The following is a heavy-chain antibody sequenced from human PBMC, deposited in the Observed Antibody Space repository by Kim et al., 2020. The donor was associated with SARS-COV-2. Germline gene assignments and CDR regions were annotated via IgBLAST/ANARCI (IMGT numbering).Heavy chain of an antibody. V-gene: IGHV4-31*03. J-gene: IGHJ3*02. D-gene: IGHD3-22*01. CDR2: IYYSGST. Sequence: SETLSLTCTVSGGSISSGGYYWSWIRQHPGKGLEWIGYIYYSGSTYYNPSLKSRVTISVDTSKNQFSLKLSSVTAADTAVYYCARDGPYDSSEGDAFDIWGQGTMVTVSS. CDR1: GGSISSGGYY. CDR3: ARDGPYDSSEGDAFDI.